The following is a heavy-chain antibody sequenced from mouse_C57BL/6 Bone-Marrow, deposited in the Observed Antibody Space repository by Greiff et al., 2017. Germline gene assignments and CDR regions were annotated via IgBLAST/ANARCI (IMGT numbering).Heavy chain of an antibody. D-gene: IGHD1-1*01. V-gene: IGHV5-12*01. CDR3: ARQTVVARDAMDV. CDR2: ISNGGGST. J-gene: IGHJ4*01. CDR1: GFTFSDYY. Sequence: EVQLVESGGGLVQPGGSLKLSCAASGFTFSDYYMSWVRQTPEKRLEWVAYISNGGGSTYYPDTVKGRFTISRDNAKNTLYLQMSRLKSEDTAMYYGARQTVVARDAMDVWGQGTSVTVSS.